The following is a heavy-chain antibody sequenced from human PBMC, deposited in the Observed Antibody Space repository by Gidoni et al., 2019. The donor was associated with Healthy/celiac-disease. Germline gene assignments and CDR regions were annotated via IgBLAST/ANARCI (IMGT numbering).Heavy chain of an antibody. CDR1: GFTFSSYA. D-gene: IGHD6-19*01. CDR3: AKDCPRNSIAVPWVRSCFDY. Sequence: EVQLLESGGGLVQPGGSLRLSCAASGFTFSSYAMSWVRQAPGKGLAWVSAISGSGGNTYYADSVKGRFTISRDNSKSTLYLQMNSLRAEDTAVYYCAKDCPRNSIAVPWVRSCFDYWGQGTLVTVSS. CDR2: ISGSGGNT. V-gene: IGHV3-23*01. J-gene: IGHJ4*02.